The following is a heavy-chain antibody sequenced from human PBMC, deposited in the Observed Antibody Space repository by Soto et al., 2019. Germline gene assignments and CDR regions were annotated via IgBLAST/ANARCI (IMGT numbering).Heavy chain of an antibody. D-gene: IGHD3-22*01. CDR1: GFTFSSYA. Sequence: PGGSLRLSCAASGFTFSSYAMSWVRQAPGKGLEWVSAISGSGGSTYYADSVKGRFTISRDNSKNTLYLQMNSLRAEDTAVYYFATYYYDSSGSLWPLDYWGQGALVTVSS. CDR2: ISGSGGST. V-gene: IGHV3-23*01. CDR3: ATYYYDSSGSLWPLDY. J-gene: IGHJ4*02.